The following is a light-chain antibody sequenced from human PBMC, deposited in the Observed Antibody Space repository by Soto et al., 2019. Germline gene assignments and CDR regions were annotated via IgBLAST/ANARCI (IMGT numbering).Light chain of an antibody. CDR1: QSVGSTF. CDR2: GVS. CDR3: GQFVSSPPRT. Sequence: EIVLTQSPGTLSLSPGERATLSCRASQSVGSTFLAWYQQKPGQAPRLLIYGVSTRATGIPDRFSGSWSGTDFTLSSSRLEPEDFAVYDGGQFVSSPPRTFGQGTKVEIK. J-gene: IGKJ1*01. V-gene: IGKV3-20*01.